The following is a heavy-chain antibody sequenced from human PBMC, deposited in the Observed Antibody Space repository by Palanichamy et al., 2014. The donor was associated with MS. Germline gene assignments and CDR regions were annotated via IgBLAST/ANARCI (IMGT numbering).Heavy chain of an antibody. J-gene: IGHJ4*02. CDR1: GGSINSGGYY. CDR3: ARMHYYDSSGYYYYFDY. CDR2: IYYSGST. V-gene: IGHV4-31*03. Sequence: QVQLQESGPGLVKPSQTLSLTCTVSGGSINSGGYYWSWIRQHPGKGLELIAYIYYSGSTYYNPSLRGRVITSVDTSKNQFSPNLSSVSAADTAVYYCARMHYYDSSGYYYYFDYWGQGTLVTVSS. D-gene: IGHD3-22*01.